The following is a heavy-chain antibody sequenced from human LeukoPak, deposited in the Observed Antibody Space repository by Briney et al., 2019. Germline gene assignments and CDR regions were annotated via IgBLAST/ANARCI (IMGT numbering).Heavy chain of an antibody. CDR1: GFTFSSYG. D-gene: IGHD1-1*01. V-gene: IGHV3-33*01. CDR2: IWYDGSNK. Sequence: GGSLRLSCAASGFTFSSYGMHWVRQAPGKGLEWVAVIWYDGSNKYYADSVKGRFTISRDNSKNTLYLQMNSLRAEDTAVYYCARINDDTQVWYFDLWGRGTLVTVSS. CDR3: ARINDDTQVWYFDL. J-gene: IGHJ2*01.